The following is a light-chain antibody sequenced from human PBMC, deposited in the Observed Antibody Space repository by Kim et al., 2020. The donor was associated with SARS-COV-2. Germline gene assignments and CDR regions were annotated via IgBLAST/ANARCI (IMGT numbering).Light chain of an antibody. CDR2: SSS. V-gene: IGKV3-15*01. J-gene: IGKJ2*01. CDR1: QNINNS. CDR3: HQYNDWPPGP. Sequence: VSPWDTAPLSCRASQNINNSLSWYQQNPGQAPRLLIYSSSPRATGVPDRFSGSGSGTEFTLTINSLQSEDFAVYYCHQYNDWPPGPFGQGTKLEI.